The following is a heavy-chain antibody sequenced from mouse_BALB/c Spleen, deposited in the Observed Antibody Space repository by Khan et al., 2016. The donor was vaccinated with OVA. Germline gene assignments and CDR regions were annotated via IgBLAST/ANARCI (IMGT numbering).Heavy chain of an antibody. J-gene: IGHJ2*01. CDR1: GFTFSSYV. D-gene: IGHD2-14*01. CDR3: TREAYRYDEYYFDY. CDR2: ISSGGTP. V-gene: IGHV5-6-5*01. Sequence: EVQLVESGGGLVKPGGSLKLSCAASGFTFSSYVMSWVRQTPEKRLAWVASISSGGTPYYPDSVKGRFTISRDNAMNIPYLQMSSTRSVDTAIYYCTREAYRYDEYYFDYWGQGTTLTVSS.